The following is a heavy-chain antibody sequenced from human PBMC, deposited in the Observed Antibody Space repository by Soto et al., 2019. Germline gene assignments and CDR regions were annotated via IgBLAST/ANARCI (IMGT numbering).Heavy chain of an antibody. J-gene: IGHJ4*02. CDR3: ARATAPSYYYDSSGYKY. D-gene: IGHD3-22*01. CDR1: GGSFSGYY. V-gene: IGHV4-34*01. Sequence: LEILARTCAVYGGSFSGYYWSWIRQPPGKGLEWIGEINHSGSTNYNPSLKSRVTISVDTSKNQFSLKLSSVAAADTAVYYCARATAPSYYYDSSGYKYWGQGTLVTVSS. CDR2: INHSGST.